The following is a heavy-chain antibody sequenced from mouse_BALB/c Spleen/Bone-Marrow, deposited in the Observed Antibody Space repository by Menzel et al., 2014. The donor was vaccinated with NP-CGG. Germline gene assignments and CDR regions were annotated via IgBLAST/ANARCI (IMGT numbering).Heavy chain of an antibody. D-gene: IGHD2-14*01. CDR1: GYTFTSYW. V-gene: IGHV1S81*02. J-gene: IGHJ3*01. Sequence: VQLQQSGAELVKPGASVKLSCKASGYTFTSYWMHWGKQRPGQGLEWIGEINPSNGRTNYNEKFKSKATLTVDKSSSTAYMQLSSLTSEDSAVYYCARGYFAYWGQGTLVTVSA. CDR2: INPSNGRT. CDR3: ARGYFAY.